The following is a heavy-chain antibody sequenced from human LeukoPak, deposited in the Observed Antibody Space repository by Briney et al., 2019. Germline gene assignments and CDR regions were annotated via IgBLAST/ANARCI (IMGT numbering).Heavy chain of an antibody. Sequence: SVKVSCKASGGTFSSYAISWVRQAPGQGLKWMGRIIPIFGTANYAQKFQGRVTITTDESTSTAYMELSSLRSEDTAVYYCARDHGVWFGDFNHYYMDVWGKGTTVTVSS. CDR3: ARDHGVWFGDFNHYYMDV. CDR2: IIPIFGTA. J-gene: IGHJ6*03. D-gene: IGHD3-10*01. CDR1: GGTFSSYA. V-gene: IGHV1-69*05.